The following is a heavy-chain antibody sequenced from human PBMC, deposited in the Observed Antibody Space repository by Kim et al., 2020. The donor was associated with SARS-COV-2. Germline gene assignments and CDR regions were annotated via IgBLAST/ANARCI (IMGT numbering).Heavy chain of an antibody. J-gene: IGHJ4*02. V-gene: IGHV1-3*01. D-gene: IGHD1-26*01. Sequence: KYSRKVQGRVTITRDTSASTAYMELSSLRSEDTAVYYCARGGIVGATTDYWGQGTLVTVSS. CDR3: ARGGIVGATTDY.